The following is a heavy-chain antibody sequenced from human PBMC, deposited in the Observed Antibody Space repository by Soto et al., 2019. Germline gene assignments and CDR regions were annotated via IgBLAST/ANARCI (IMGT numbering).Heavy chain of an antibody. V-gene: IGHV3-23*01. D-gene: IGHD3-3*01. Sequence: EVQLLESGGGLVQPGGSLRLSCAASGFTFSAYAMSWVRQAPGKGLEWVSTISGGGHATYYADSVKGRFTISRDTSKNTLYLQMNIVRADDTAIYYCAKERFCTAVEYWGQGSQVTVST. CDR2: ISGGGHAT. CDR1: GFTFSAYA. CDR3: AKERFCTAVEY. J-gene: IGHJ4*02.